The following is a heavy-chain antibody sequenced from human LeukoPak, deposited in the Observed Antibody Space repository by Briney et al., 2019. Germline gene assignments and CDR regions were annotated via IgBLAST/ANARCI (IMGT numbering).Heavy chain of an antibody. CDR1: GASFSGYY. V-gene: IGHV4-34*01. J-gene: IGHJ4*02. CDR3: ARVESDIVVVPAAITFDY. D-gene: IGHD2-2*02. CDR2: INHSGST. Sequence: PSETLSLTCAVYGASFSGYYWSWIRQPPGKGLEWIGEINHSGSTNYNPSLKSRVTISVDTSKNQFSLKLSSVTAADTAVYYCARVESDIVVVPAAITFDYWGQGTLVTVSS.